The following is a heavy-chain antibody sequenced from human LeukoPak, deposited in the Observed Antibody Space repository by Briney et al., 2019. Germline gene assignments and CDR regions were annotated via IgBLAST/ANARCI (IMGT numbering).Heavy chain of an antibody. V-gene: IGHV4-34*01. Sequence: MPSETLSLTCAVYGGSFSGYYWSWIRQPPGKGLEWIGEINHSGSTNYNPSLKSRVTISVDTSKNQFSLKLSSVTAADTAVYYCARVVSSGCLDYWGQGTLVTVSS. J-gene: IGHJ4*02. D-gene: IGHD6-19*01. CDR1: GGSFSGYY. CDR3: ARVVSSGCLDY. CDR2: INHSGST.